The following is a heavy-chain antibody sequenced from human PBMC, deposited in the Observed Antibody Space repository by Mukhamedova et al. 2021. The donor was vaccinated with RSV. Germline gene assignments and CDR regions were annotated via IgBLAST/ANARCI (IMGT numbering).Heavy chain of an antibody. CDR3: AKEGYCSGSDCYRLFDY. CDR1: FA. Sequence: FAMYWVRQAPGKGLECVSVITASGAGTHYADFVKGRFTISRDTSKNTVYLQMTRLSAEYTAVYYCAKEGYCSGSDCYRLFDYWG. V-gene: IGHV3-23*01. D-gene: IGHD2-15*01. J-gene: IGHJ4*01. CDR2: ITASGAGT.